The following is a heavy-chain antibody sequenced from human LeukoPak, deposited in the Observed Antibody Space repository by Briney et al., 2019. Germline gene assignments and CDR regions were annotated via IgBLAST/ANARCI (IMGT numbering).Heavy chain of an antibody. CDR2: IYHSGST. CDR1: GGSISSSNW. CDR3: ARAPQAAGYFDY. Sequence: SETLSLTCAVSGGSISSSNWWSWVRQPPGKGLEWIGEIYHSGSTNYNPSLKSRVTISVDRSKNQFSLKLSSVTAADTAVYYCARAPQAAGYFDYWGQGTLVTVSS. J-gene: IGHJ4*02. V-gene: IGHV4-4*02. D-gene: IGHD3-10*01.